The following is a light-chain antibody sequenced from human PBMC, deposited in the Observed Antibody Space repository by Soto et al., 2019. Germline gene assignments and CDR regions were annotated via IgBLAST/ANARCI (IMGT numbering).Light chain of an antibody. CDR3: QQRGVWPT. Sequence: EIVLTQSPATLSLSPGETDTLSCRASQSISIYLAWYQQRSGQPPRLLIYDASNRATGIPARFSGSGSGTDFTLTISSLEPEDVAVYYCQQRGVWPTFGGGTTVEIK. CDR1: QSISIY. J-gene: IGKJ4*01. CDR2: DAS. V-gene: IGKV3-11*01.